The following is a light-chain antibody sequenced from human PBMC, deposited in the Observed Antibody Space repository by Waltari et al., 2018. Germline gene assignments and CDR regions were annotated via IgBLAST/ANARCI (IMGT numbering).Light chain of an antibody. CDR3: QQRSTWPPGFT. Sequence: EIVLTQSPAALSLSPGERATLSFRASQSVTKYLAWYQQKPGQAPRLLIYGASNRATGIPARFSGSGSGTDFTLTISSLEAEDSAVYYCQQRSTWPPGFTFGPGTTVEI. CDR1: QSVTKY. CDR2: GAS. V-gene: IGKV3-11*01. J-gene: IGKJ3*01.